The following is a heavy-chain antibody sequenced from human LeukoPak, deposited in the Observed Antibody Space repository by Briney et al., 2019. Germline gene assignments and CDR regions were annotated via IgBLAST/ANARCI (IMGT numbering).Heavy chain of an antibody. V-gene: IGHV3-21*01. CDR3: ARVISVAGYDY. J-gene: IGHJ4*02. D-gene: IGHD6-19*01. CDR1: GFTFSSYG. Sequence: GGSLRLSCAASGFTFSSYGMHWVRQAPGKGLEWVSSISSSSSYIYYADSVKGRFTISRDNAKNSLYLQMNSLRAEDTAVYYCARVISVAGYDYWGQGTLVTVSS. CDR2: ISSSSSYI.